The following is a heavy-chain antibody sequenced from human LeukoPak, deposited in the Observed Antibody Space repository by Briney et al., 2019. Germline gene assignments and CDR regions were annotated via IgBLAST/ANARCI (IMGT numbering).Heavy chain of an antibody. CDR1: GFTFSSYG. J-gene: IGHJ4*02. V-gene: IGHV3-30*02. Sequence: GGSLRLSCAASGFTFSSYGMHWVRQAPGKGLEWVAFIRYDGSNKYYADSVKGRFTISRDNSKNTLYLQMNSLRAEDTAVYYCAKDQKIVGATRKPNFDYWGQGTLVTVSS. CDR2: IRYDGSNK. D-gene: IGHD1-26*01. CDR3: AKDQKIVGATRKPNFDY.